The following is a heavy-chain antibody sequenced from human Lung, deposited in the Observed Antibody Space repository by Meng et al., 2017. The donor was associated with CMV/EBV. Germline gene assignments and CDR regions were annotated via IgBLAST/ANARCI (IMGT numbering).Heavy chain of an antibody. V-gene: IGHV1-2*02. D-gene: IGHD6-19*01. J-gene: IGHJ4*02. CDR2: INSYTGGT. CDR1: GYTFTGYH. Sequence: ASXXVSXKASGYTFTGYHIHWVRQAPGQGLQWMGWINSYTGGTISAQKFQGRVTMTRDTSISTASMELRRLTSDDTAVYFCARAIAVAGTAPFAYWGQGTLVTVSS. CDR3: ARAIAVAGTAPFAY.